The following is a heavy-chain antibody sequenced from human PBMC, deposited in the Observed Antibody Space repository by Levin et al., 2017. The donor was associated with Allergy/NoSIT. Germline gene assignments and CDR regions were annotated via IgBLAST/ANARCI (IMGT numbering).Heavy chain of an antibody. D-gene: IGHD6-13*01. V-gene: IGHV4-34*01. CDR3: AREGRSSSWYQENWFDP. Sequence: SETLSLTCAVYGGSFSGYYWSWIRQPPGKGLEWIGEINHSGSTNYNPSLKSRVTISVDTSKNQFSLKLSSVTAADTAVYYCAREGRSSSWYQENWFDPWGQGTLVTVSS. CDR1: GGSFSGYY. J-gene: IGHJ5*02. CDR2: INHSGST.